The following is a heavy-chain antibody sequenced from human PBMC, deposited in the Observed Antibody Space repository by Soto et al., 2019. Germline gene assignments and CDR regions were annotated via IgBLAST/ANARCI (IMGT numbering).Heavy chain of an antibody. CDR1: GFTISSNA. D-gene: IGHD5-18*01. CDR2: ISDRGATT. CDR3: ASPVDTTMVTWALGN. Sequence: GGSLRLSCAASGFTISSNAMYWVRQAPGKGLEWVSAISDRGATTHYADSVKGRFTISRDTSKNTLYLQMNSLRPEDTAVYYCASPVDTTMVTWALGNWGQGTLVTVSS. J-gene: IGHJ1*01. V-gene: IGHV3-23*01.